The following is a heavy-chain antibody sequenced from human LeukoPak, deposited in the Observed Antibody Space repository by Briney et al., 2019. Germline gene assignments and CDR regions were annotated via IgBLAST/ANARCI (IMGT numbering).Heavy chain of an antibody. CDR2: INHSGST. J-gene: IGHJ4*02. CDR1: GGSFSGYY. D-gene: IGHD3-3*01. CDR3: ARAPDFTPPQYYFDY. Sequence: SETLSLTCAVYGGSFSGYYWSWIRQPPGKGLEWIGEINHSGSTNYNPSLKSRVTISVDTSKNQFSLKLSSVTAADTAVYYCARAPDFTPPQYYFDYWGQGTLVTVSS. V-gene: IGHV4-34*01.